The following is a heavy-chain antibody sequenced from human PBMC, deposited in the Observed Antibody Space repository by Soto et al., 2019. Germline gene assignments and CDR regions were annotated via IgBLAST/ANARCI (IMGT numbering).Heavy chain of an antibody. CDR1: GGTFSSYA. D-gene: IGHD6-19*01. CDR3: ARDVGSWGGIAVAGVPFDY. V-gene: IGHV1-69*13. J-gene: IGHJ4*02. CDR2: IIPIFGTA. Sequence: ASVKVSCKASGGTFSSYAISWVRQAPGQGLEWMGGIIPIFGTANYAQKFQGRVTITADESTSTAYMELSSLRSEDTAVYYCARDVGSWGGIAVAGVPFDYWGQGTLVTVSS.